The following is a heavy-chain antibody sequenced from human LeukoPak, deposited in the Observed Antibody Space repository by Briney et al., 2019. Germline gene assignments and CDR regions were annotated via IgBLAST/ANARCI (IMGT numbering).Heavy chain of an antibody. CDR2: IIPIFGTA. V-gene: IGHV1-69*13. J-gene: IGHJ5*02. CDR3: ARSSQIVVANWFDP. CDR1: GGTFSSYA. D-gene: IGHD2-15*01. Sequence: VASVKVSCKASGGTFSSYAISWVRQAPGQGLEWMGGIIPIFGTANYAQKFQGRVTITADESTSTGYMELSSLRSEDTAVYYCARSSQIVVANWFDPWGQGTLVTVSS.